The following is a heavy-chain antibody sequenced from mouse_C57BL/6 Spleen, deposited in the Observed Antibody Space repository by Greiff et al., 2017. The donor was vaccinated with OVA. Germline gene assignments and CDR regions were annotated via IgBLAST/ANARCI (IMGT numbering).Heavy chain of an antibody. J-gene: IGHJ1*03. CDR3: ARDCGSNWYFDV. CDR1: GFTFSSYA. D-gene: IGHD1-1*01. Sequence: DVKLVESGGGLVKPGGSLKLSCAASGFTFSSYAMSWVRQTPEKRLEWVATISDGGSYTYYPDNVKGRFTISRDNAKNNLYLQMSHLKSEDTAMYYCARDCGSNWYFDVWGTGTTVTVSS. V-gene: IGHV5-4*03. CDR2: ISDGGSYT.